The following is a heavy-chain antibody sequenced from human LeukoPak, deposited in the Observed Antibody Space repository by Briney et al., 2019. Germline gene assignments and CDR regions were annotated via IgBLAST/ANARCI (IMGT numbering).Heavy chain of an antibody. J-gene: IGHJ4*02. V-gene: IGHV3-21*01. D-gene: IGHD7-27*01. Sequence: GGSLRLSCAASGFTFSSYSVNWVRQAPGKGLEWVSSISSSSSYIYYADSVKGRFTISRDNAKNSLYLQMNSLRAEDTAVYYCASHHTNWGSDYWGQGTLVTVSS. CDR3: ASHHTNWGSDY. CDR1: GFTFSSYS. CDR2: ISSSSSYI.